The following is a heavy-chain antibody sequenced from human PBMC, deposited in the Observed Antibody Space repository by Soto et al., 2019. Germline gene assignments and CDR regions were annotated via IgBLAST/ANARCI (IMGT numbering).Heavy chain of an antibody. CDR2: IYYSGST. CDR3: ARVVIIGVYYYYYYYMDV. D-gene: IGHD3-3*01. V-gene: IGHV4-31*03. Sequence: SETLSLTCTVSGGSISSSSYYWGWIRPPPGKGLEWIGYIYYSGSTYYNPSLKSRVTISVDTSKNQFSLKLSSVTAADTAVYYCARVVIIGVYYYYYYYMDVWGKGTTVTVSS. CDR1: GGSISSSSYY. J-gene: IGHJ6*03.